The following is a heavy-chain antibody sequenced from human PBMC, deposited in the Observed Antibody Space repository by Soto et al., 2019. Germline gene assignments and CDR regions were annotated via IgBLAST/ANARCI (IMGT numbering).Heavy chain of an antibody. D-gene: IGHD3-22*01. CDR3: ARGEGHGYFDF. CDR2: ISAVFCKS. Sequence: SVKVSCKASGCTFSNYAISWVRQAPGQVRGGVGGISAVFCKSDHVQKFQGRVTITADRFTSTAHMDLSSVTSEDTAAYYCARGEGHGYFDFWGQGTLVTVSS. V-gene: IGHV1-69*06. CDR1: GCTFSNYA. J-gene: IGHJ4*02.